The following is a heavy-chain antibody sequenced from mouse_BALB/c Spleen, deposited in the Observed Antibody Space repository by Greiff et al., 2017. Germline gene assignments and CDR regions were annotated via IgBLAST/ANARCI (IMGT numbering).Heavy chain of an antibody. CDR1: GFTFTDYY. D-gene: IGHD1-1*01. CDR2: IRNKANGYTT. V-gene: IGHV7-3*02. CDR3: ARDIDYYGSSPFAY. Sequence: EVNVVESGGGLVQPGGSLRLSCATSGFTFTDYYMSWVRQPPGKALEWLGFIRNKANGYTTEYSASVKGRFTISRDNSQSILYLQMNTLRAEDSATYYCARDIDYYGSSPFAYWGQETLVTVSA. J-gene: IGHJ3*01.